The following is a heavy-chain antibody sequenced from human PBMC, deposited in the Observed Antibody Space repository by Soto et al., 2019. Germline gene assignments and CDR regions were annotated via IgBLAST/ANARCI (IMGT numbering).Heavy chain of an antibody. CDR2: MSSDGSNQ. J-gene: IGHJ4*02. Sequence: QVQLVESGGGVVQPGKSLRLSCAASGFMFNYYAMHWVRQAPGKGLEWLAVMSSDGSNQYYADSVKGRFTISRDNSKNMLYLQMNSLREEATALYYCASDLTTAATSYYWGQGTLVTVSS. CDR3: ASDLTTAATSYY. V-gene: IGHV3-30-3*01. D-gene: IGHD4-17*01. CDR1: GFMFNYYA.